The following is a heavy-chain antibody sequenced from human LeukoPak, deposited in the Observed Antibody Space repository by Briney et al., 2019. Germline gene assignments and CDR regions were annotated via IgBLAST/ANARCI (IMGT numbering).Heavy chain of an antibody. J-gene: IGHJ4*02. Sequence: PSETLSLTCTVSGGSISSYHWSWIRQSPGKGLEWIGCTYNSGTTNYNPSLKSRVTISVDTSKNQLSLKLGSVTAADTAVYYCASAAVWLAFDYWGQGTLVTVSS. CDR2: TYNSGTT. D-gene: IGHD3-10*01. CDR1: GGSISSYH. V-gene: IGHV4-59*08. CDR3: ASAAVWLAFDY.